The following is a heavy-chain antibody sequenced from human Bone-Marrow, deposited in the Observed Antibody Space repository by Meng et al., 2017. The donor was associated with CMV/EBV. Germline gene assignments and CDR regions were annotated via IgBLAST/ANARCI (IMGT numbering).Heavy chain of an antibody. CDR1: GFTFSSYA. V-gene: IGHV3-30*04. J-gene: IGHJ4*02. CDR3: ARDSEVDWGGRFIDYFDY. CDR2: ILYDGSNK. Sequence: GGSLRLSCAASGFTFSSYAMPWVRQAPGKGLEWVAVILYDGSNKYYADSVKGRFTISRDNSKNTMYLQMNSLRAEDTAVYYCARDSEVDWGGRFIDYFDYWGQGTLVTVSS. D-gene: IGHD7-27*01.